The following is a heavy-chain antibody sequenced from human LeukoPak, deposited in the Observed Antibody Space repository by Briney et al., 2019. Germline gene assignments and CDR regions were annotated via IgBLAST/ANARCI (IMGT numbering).Heavy chain of an antibody. CDR3: ARAGYYDSSGYPASHWYFDL. V-gene: IGHV4-34*01. CDR2: INHSGST. CDR1: GGSFSSYY. J-gene: IGHJ2*01. Sequence: SETLSLTCAVYGGSFSSYYWSWIRQPPGKGLEWIGEINHSGSTNYNPSLKSRVTISVDTSKNQFSLKLSSVTAADTAVYYCARAGYYDSSGYPASHWYFDLWGRGTLVTVSS. D-gene: IGHD3-22*01.